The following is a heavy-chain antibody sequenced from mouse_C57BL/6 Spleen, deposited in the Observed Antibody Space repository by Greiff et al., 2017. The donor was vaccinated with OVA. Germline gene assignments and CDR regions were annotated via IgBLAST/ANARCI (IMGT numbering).Heavy chain of an antibody. CDR1: GYTFTSYW. Sequence: VQLQQPGAELVKPGASVKLSCKASGYTFTSYWMQWVKQRPGQGLEWIGEIDPSDSYTNYNQKFKGKATLTVDTSSSTAYMQLSSLTSEDSAVYYCARLGYDYDYYFDYWGQGTTLTVSS. J-gene: IGHJ2*01. CDR2: IDPSDSYT. V-gene: IGHV1-50*01. D-gene: IGHD2-4*01. CDR3: ARLGYDYDYYFDY.